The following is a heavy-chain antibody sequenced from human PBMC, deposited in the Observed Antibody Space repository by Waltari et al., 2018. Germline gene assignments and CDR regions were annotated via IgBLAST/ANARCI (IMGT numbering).Heavy chain of an antibody. CDR2: MRTARAYT. D-gene: IGHD1-1*01. V-gene: IGHV3-74*03. CDR1: GFTFSSFW. J-gene: IGHJ6*02. CDR3: ARVALRTYRSPVPGRHYYYGMDV. Sequence: EEQLVESGGGLVQPGDSLRLSCAASGFTFSSFWMNWVRQAPGKGPLWDARMRTARAYTTDADSDKDRFPISSDKARTALLLQMTGLRAADTAVYFCARVALRTYRSPVPGRHYYYGMDVWGQGTTVTVSS.